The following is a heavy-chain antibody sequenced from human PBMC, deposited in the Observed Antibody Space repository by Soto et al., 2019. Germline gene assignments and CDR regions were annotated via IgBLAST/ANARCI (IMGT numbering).Heavy chain of an antibody. Sequence: QVQLVQSGAEVKKPGSSVKVSCKASGGTFSSYTISWVRQAPGQGLEWMGRIIPILGIANYAQKFQGRVTITADKSTSTAYTELSSLRSEDTAVYYCARGLIAAAGTAWFDPWGQGTLVTVSS. J-gene: IGHJ5*02. D-gene: IGHD6-13*01. V-gene: IGHV1-69*02. CDR1: GGTFSSYT. CDR3: ARGLIAAAGTAWFDP. CDR2: IIPILGIA.